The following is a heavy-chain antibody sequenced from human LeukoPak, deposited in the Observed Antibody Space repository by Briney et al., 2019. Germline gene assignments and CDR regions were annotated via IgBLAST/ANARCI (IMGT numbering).Heavy chain of an antibody. CDR2: INPSGGST. Sequence: ASVKVSCKASGYTFTSYYMHWVRQAPGQGLEWMGIINPSGGSTGYAQKLQGRVTMTRDMSTSTVYMELSSLRSEDTAVYYCARDAYYYDSSGYYVGDEHYFDYWGQGNLVTVSS. CDR1: GYTFTSYY. J-gene: IGHJ4*02. CDR3: ARDAYYYDSSGYYVGDEHYFDY. D-gene: IGHD3-22*01. V-gene: IGHV1-46*01.